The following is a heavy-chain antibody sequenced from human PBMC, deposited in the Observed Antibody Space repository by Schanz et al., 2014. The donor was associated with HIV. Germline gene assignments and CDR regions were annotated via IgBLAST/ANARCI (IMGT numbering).Heavy chain of an antibody. CDR2: ISAYNGNT. CDR3: ARTDYDILTGYSLGYYGMDV. J-gene: IGHJ6*02. Sequence: QVQLVQSGTEVAQPGASVKVSCKASGYTFTSYGISWVRQAPGQGLEWMGWISAYNGNTNYAQKLQGRVTMTTDTSTSTAYMELRSLRSDDTAVYYCARTDYDILTGYSLGYYGMDVWGQGTTVTVSS. CDR1: GYTFTSYG. V-gene: IGHV1-18*01. D-gene: IGHD3-9*01.